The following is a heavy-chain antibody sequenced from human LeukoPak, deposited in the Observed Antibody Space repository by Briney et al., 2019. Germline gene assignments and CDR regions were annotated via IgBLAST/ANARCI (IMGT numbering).Heavy chain of an antibody. V-gene: IGHV3-9*01. J-gene: IGHJ4*02. CDR1: GFTFDGYA. Sequence: PGGSLRLSCAASGFTFDGYAMHWVRQAPGKGLEWVSGISWNSGSIGYADSVKGRFTISRDNSKNTLYLQMNSLRAEDTAVYYCAKVADYDYVWGSYRPRFYFDYWGQGTLVTVSS. CDR3: AKVADYDYVWGSYRPRFYFDY. CDR2: ISWNSGSI. D-gene: IGHD3-16*02.